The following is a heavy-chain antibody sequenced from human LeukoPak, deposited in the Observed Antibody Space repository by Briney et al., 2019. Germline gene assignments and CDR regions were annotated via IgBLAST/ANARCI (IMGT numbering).Heavy chain of an antibody. CDR1: GFTFSSHW. D-gene: IGHD6-19*01. CDR2: INSDGSST. J-gene: IGHJ4*02. V-gene: IGHV3-74*01. Sequence: PGGSLRLSCAASGFTFSSHWMHWVRHAPGKGLVWVSRINSDGSSTNYATSVKGRFTISRDNAKNTLYLQMSSLRAEDTAIYYCVSESGIAVAGIDYWGQGSLGTVSS. CDR3: VSESGIAVAGIDY.